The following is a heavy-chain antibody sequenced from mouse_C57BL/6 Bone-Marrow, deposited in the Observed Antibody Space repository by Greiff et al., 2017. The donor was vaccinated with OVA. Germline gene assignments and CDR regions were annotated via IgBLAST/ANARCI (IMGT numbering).Heavy chain of an antibody. J-gene: IGHJ2*01. CDR2: IYPGDGDT. V-gene: IGHV1-82*01. Sequence: QVQLKQSGPELVKPGAPVKISCKASGYAFSSSWMNWVKQRPGKGLEWIGRIYPGDGDTNYNGKFKGKATLTADKSSSTAYMQLSSLTSEDSAVYFCARSGDNYFDYWGQGTTLTVSS. CDR3: ARSGDNYFDY. D-gene: IGHD3-3*01. CDR1: GYAFSSSW.